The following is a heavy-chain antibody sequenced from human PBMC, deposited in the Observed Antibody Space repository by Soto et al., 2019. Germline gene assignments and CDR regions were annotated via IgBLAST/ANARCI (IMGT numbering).Heavy chain of an antibody. D-gene: IGHD4-4*01. CDR2: IYSGGST. Sequence: EVQLVESGGDLIQPGGSLRLSCAASGFTVSSNYMSWVRQAPGKGLAWVSVIYSGGSTYYTDSVRGRFTISRHNSKNTLFLQMDSLRAEDTPVYYCPRRHWTTLRHGYFDLWGRGTQVPVSS. CDR3: PRRHWTTLRHGYFDL. J-gene: IGHJ2*01. CDR1: GFTVSSNY. V-gene: IGHV3-53*01.